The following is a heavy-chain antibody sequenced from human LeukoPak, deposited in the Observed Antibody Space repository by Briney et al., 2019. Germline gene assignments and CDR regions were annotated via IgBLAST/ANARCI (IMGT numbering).Heavy chain of an antibody. J-gene: IGHJ6*03. D-gene: IGHD5-12*01. CDR2: IKQDGSEK. V-gene: IGHV3-7*03. CDR3: ARDKKVAVATTTQYYYYYMDV. CDR1: GFTFSSYG. Sequence: GGSLRLSCAASGFTFSSYGMSWVRQAPGKGLEWVANIKQDGSEKYYVDSVKGRFTISRDNAKNSLYLQMNSLRAEDTAVYYCARDKKVAVATTTQYYYYYMDVWGKGTTVTVSS.